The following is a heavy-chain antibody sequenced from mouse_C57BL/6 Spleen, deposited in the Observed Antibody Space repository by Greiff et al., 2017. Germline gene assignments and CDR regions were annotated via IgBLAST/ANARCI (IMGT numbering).Heavy chain of an antibody. CDR1: GFTFSDYG. J-gene: IGHJ4*01. D-gene: IGHD2-12*01. Sequence: EVKLMESGGGLVKPGGSLKLSCAASGFTFSDYGMHWVRQAPEKGLEWVAYISSGSSTIYYADTVKGRFTISRDNAKNTLFLQMTSLRSEDTAMYYCARPAYYNAMDYWGQGTSVTVSS. V-gene: IGHV5-17*01. CDR3: ARPAYYNAMDY. CDR2: ISSGSSTI.